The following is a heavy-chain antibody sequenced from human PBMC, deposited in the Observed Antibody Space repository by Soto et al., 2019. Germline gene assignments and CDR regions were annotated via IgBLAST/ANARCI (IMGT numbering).Heavy chain of an antibody. D-gene: IGHD3-22*01. CDR1: GYSFAGYW. CDR2: IDPSDSQT. J-gene: IGHJ4*02. V-gene: IGHV5-10-1*01. Sequence: ESLKISCRGSGYSFAGYWITWVRQKPGKGLEWMGRIDPSDSQTYYSPSFRGHVTISVTKSITTVFLQWSSLRASDTAMYYCARQIYDSDTGPNFQYYFDSWGQGTPVTVS. CDR3: ARQIYDSDTGPNFQYYFDS.